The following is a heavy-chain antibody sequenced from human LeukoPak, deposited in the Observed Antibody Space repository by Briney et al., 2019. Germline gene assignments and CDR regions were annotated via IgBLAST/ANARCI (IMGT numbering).Heavy chain of an antibody. V-gene: IGHV1-2*02. J-gene: IGHJ5*02. CDR3: ARGDYDFWSGPPLFDP. D-gene: IGHD3-3*01. CDR2: INPNSGGT. CDR1: GHTFTGYY. Sequence: GASVKVSCKASGHTFTGYYMHWVRQAPGQGLERMGWINPNSGGTNYAQKFQGRVTMTRDTSISTAYMELSRLRSDDTAVYYCARGDYDFWSGPPLFDPWGQGTLVTVSS.